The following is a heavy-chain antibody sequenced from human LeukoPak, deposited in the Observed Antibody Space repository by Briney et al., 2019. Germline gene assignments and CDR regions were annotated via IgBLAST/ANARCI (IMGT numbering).Heavy chain of an antibody. CDR2: IYTSGST. V-gene: IGHV4-4*07. D-gene: IGHD3-10*01. CDR1: GGSISSYY. Sequence: SETLSLTCTVSGGSISSYYWSWIRQPAGKGLEWIGRIYTSGSTNYNPSLKSRVTISVDTSKNQFSLKLSSVTAADTAVYYCARRLGRKFGERFYYYHYMDVWGKGTTVTISS. CDR3: ARRLGRKFGERFYYYHYMDV. J-gene: IGHJ6*03.